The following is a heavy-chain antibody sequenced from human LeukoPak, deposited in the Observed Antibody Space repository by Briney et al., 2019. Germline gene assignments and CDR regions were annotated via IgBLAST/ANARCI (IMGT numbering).Heavy chain of an antibody. CDR2: IYYSGST. J-gene: IGHJ5*02. Sequence: PSETLSLTCTVSGGSISSSSYYWGWIRQPPGKGLEWIGSIYYSGSTYYNPSLKSRVTISVDTSKNQFSLKLSSVTAADTAVYYCARLRYDSSGYYYLGLGRSNWFDPWGQGTLVTVSS. CDR3: ARLRYDSSGYYYLGLGRSNWFDP. CDR1: GGSISSSSYY. V-gene: IGHV4-39*01. D-gene: IGHD3-22*01.